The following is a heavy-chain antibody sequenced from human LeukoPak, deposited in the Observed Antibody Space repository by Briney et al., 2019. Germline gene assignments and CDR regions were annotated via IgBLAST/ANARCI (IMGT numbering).Heavy chain of an antibody. Sequence: PSETLSLTCAVYGGSFSGDYWSWIRQPPGKGLEWIGSIYYSGSTYYNPSLKSRVTISVDTSKNQFSLKLSSVAAADTAVYYCARHLRNSPLDYWGQGTLVTVSS. D-gene: IGHD1-7*01. CDR3: ARHLRNSPLDY. CDR2: IYYSGST. V-gene: IGHV4-34*01. J-gene: IGHJ4*02. CDR1: GGSFSGDY.